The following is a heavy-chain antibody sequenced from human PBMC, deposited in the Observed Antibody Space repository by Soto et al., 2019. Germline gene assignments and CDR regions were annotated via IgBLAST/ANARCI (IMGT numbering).Heavy chain of an antibody. CDR2: IYYSGST. CDR1: GGSISSYY. J-gene: IGHJ3*02. D-gene: IGHD7-27*01. CDR3: ARQPELGLAVPDAFDI. V-gene: IGHV4-59*08. Sequence: QVQLQESGPGLVKPSETLSLTCTVSGGSISSYYWSWIRQPPGKGLEWVGYIYYSGSTNYNPSLKSRVTISGDTSKNPFYLKLSSVTAEDTAVYYCARQPELGLAVPDAFDIWGQGTMVTVSS.